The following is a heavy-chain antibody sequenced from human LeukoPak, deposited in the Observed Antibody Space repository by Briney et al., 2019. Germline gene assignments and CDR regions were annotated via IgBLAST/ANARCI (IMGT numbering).Heavy chain of an antibody. V-gene: IGHV1-8*01. CDR1: GYTFTSYD. J-gene: IGHJ4*02. CDR2: MNPNSGNT. CDR3: ARGLYSSGWYGRRYFNY. Sequence: ASVKVSCKASGYTFTSYDINWVRQATGQGLEWMGWMNPNSGNTGYAQKFQGRVTMTRNTSISTAYMELSSLRSEDTAVYYCARGLYSSGWYGRRYFNYWGQGTLVTVSS. D-gene: IGHD6-19*01.